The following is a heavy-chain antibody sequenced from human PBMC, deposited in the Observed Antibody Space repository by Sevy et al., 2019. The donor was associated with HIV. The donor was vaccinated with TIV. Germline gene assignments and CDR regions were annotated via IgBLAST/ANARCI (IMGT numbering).Heavy chain of an antibody. J-gene: IGHJ6*03. CDR2: ISQYSGIT. Sequence: ASVKVSCKASGYTFTNYAISWVRQAPGQGREWMGWISQYSGITNYAQKFQGRVTMTTDTSTSTVYMELRSLRSDDTAVYYCARLYSGHMDVWGKGTTVTVSS. D-gene: IGHD3-10*02. V-gene: IGHV1-18*01. CDR1: GYTFTNYA. CDR3: ARLYSGHMDV.